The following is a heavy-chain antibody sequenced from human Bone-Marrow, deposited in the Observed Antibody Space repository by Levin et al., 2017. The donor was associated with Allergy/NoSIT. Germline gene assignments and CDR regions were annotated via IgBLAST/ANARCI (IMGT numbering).Heavy chain of an antibody. J-gene: IGHJ4*02. V-gene: IGHV4-31*03. D-gene: IGHD5/OR15-5a*01. CDR3: ARFNVYDFDY. CDR1: GGSISGGGYY. Sequence: NTSETLSLTCTVSGGSISGGGYYWSWIRQHPGKGLEWIGYIYYSGNTYYNPSLKRRVIISVVTSKNQLSLKLTSVTVADTAVYYCARFNVYDFDYWGQGTLVTVSS. CDR2: IYYSGNT.